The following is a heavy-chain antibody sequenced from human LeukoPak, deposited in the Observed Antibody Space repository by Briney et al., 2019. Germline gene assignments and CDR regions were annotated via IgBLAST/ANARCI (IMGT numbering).Heavy chain of an antibody. CDR3: ARLQSYYYDSSGAWNAFDI. Sequence: SETLSLTCTVSGGSISSSSYYWGWIRQPPGKGLEWIGSIYYSGSTYYNPSLKSRVTISVDTSKNQFSLKLSSVTAADTAVYYCARLQSYYYDSSGAWNAFDIWGQGTMVTVSS. CDR2: IYYSGST. CDR1: GGSISSSSYY. J-gene: IGHJ3*02. V-gene: IGHV4-39*01. D-gene: IGHD3-22*01.